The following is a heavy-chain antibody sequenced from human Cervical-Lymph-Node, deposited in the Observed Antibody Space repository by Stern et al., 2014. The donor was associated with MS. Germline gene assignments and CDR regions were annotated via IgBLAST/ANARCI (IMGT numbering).Heavy chain of an antibody. J-gene: IGHJ5*02. Sequence: QVQLVQSGAEVKKPGASVKVSCKASGYSFTNYAINWVRQAPGQGLEWMGWINAGIGNTKYSQKFQGRVTITSDTLASTAYMELSSLTSEDTAVYFCAREAQWLVGLAFDPWGQGTLVTVSS. CDR2: INAGIGNT. CDR3: AREAQWLVGLAFDP. V-gene: IGHV1-3*01. CDR1: GYSFTNYA. D-gene: IGHD6-19*01.